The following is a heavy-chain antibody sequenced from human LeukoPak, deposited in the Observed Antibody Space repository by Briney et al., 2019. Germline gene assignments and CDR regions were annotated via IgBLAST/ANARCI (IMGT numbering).Heavy chain of an antibody. CDR1: GFTFSDYD. CDR3: ARVAKERVGGVYYFDY. D-gene: IGHD1-1*01. J-gene: IGHJ4*02. V-gene: IGHV3-13*01. Sequence: GGSLRLSCAASGFTFSDYDMHWVRQATGKGLEWVSAIGTAGDTYSTGSVKGRFTISRENAKNSLYLQMNSLRAGDTAVYYCARVAKERVGGVYYFDYWGQGTLLTVSS. CDR2: IGTAGDT.